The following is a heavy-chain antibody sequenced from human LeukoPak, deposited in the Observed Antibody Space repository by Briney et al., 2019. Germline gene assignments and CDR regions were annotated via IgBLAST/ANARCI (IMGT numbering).Heavy chain of an antibody. V-gene: IGHV1-18*04. D-gene: IGHD2-2*01. J-gene: IGHJ3*02. CDR2: ISAYNGNT. CDR3: ARKYCSSTSCYGGNAFDI. Sequence: ASVKGSCKASGYTFTSYGIRWVRQAPGQGLEWMGWISAYNGNTNYAQKLQGRVTMTTDTSTSTAYMELRSLRSDDTAVYYCARKYCSSTSCYGGNAFDIWGQETMVTVSS. CDR1: GYTFTSYG.